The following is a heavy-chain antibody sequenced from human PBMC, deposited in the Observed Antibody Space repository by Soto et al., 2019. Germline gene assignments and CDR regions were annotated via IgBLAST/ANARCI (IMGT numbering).Heavy chain of an antibody. CDR3: AHIWFGEPLGPAFDY. V-gene: IGHV2-5*02. CDR2: IYWDDDK. J-gene: IGHJ4*02. CDR1: GFSLSASGVG. Sequence: SGPTLVNPTQTLTLTCTFSGFSLSASGVGVGWIRQPPGKALEWLAIIYWDDDKRYSPSLKSRLTITKDTSKNQVVLTMTNMDPVDTATYYCAHIWFGEPLGPAFDYWGQGTLVTVSS. D-gene: IGHD3-10*01.